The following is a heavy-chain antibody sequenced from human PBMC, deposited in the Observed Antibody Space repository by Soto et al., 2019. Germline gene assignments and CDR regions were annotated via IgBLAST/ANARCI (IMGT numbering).Heavy chain of an antibody. J-gene: IGHJ5*02. Sequence: GGSLRLSCAASGFTFSSYAMSWVRQAPGKGLEWVAAISEGGMNKYYADSVKGRVTDSRDNANYSLDLQLNSLRGEDTAMFYCARDMYSSDYFVKWFEPWGQGTLVTVSS. CDR3: ARDMYSSDYFVKWFEP. D-gene: IGHD6-19*01. CDR2: ISEGGMNK. CDR1: GFTFSSYA. V-gene: IGHV3-30*04.